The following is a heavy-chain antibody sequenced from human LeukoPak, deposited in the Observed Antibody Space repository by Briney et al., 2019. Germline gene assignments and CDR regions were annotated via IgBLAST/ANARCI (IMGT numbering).Heavy chain of an antibody. Sequence: GGSLRLSCAASGFTFSDYYMSWIRQAPGKGLEWVSYISSSGSTIYYADSVKGRFTISRDNAKNSLYLQMNSLRAEDTAVYYCAREQNTILDAFDIWGQGTMVTVSS. D-gene: IGHD1/OR15-1a*01. CDR3: AREQNTILDAFDI. CDR2: ISSSGSTI. J-gene: IGHJ3*02. V-gene: IGHV3-11*04. CDR1: GFTFSDYY.